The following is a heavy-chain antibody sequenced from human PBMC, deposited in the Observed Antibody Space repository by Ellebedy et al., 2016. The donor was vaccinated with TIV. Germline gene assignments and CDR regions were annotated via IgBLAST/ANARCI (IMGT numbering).Heavy chain of an antibody. Sequence: GESLKISXAASGFTFSSYAMSWVRQAPGKGLEWVSAISGSGGSTYYADSVKGRFTISRDNSKNTLYLQMNSLRAEDTAVYYCASRPSFLTHNWFDPWGQGTLVTVSS. J-gene: IGHJ5*02. CDR1: GFTFSSYA. CDR2: ISGSGGST. V-gene: IGHV3-23*01. CDR3: ASRPSFLTHNWFDP. D-gene: IGHD1-14*01.